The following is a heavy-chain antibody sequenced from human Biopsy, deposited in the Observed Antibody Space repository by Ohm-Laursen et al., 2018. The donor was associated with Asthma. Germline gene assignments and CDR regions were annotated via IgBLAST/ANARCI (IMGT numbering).Heavy chain of an antibody. CDR3: ARCQVGYSSGWSLLLKKIYYSGMDV. CDR2: IMAVFGTT. V-gene: IGHV1-69*13. CDR1: GGTFSNFA. D-gene: IGHD6-19*01. Sequence: ASVKVSCKAPGGTFSNFAISWVRQAPGQGLEWLGGIMAVFGTTNYAQKVQGRVTITADESTSTAYMEVTSLRSEDTAIYYCARCQVGYSSGWSLLLKKIYYSGMDVWGQGTAVTVSS. J-gene: IGHJ6*02.